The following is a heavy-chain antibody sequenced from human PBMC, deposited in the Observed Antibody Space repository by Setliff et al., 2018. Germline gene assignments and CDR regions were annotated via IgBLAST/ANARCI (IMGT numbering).Heavy chain of an antibody. CDR3: AKDPRITMIVVDPGPY. CDR1: GFIFSTYV. CDR2: ISGNGGST. V-gene: IGHV3-64*04. Sequence: GGSLRLSCSASGFIFSTYVMHWVRQAPGKGLEYLSGISGNGGSTYYADSVKGRFTISRDNSKNTLYLQMNSLRAEDTAVYYCAKDPRITMIVVDPGPYWGQGTLVTVSS. D-gene: IGHD3-22*01. J-gene: IGHJ4*02.